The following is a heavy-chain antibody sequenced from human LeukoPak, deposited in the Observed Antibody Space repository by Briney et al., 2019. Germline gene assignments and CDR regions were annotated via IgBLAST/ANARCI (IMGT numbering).Heavy chain of an antibody. CDR3: ARDPVGGSTIFDY. CDR1: GDSVSSNSAA. J-gene: IGHJ4*02. CDR2: TYYRSKWYY. Sequence: SQTLSLTCAISGDSVSSNSAAWNWIRQSPSRGLEWLGRTYYRSKWYYDYAVAVKSRISINPDTSKNQFSLQLSSVTPEDTAVYFCARDPVGGSTIFDYWGQGTLVTVSS. V-gene: IGHV6-1*01. D-gene: IGHD1-26*01.